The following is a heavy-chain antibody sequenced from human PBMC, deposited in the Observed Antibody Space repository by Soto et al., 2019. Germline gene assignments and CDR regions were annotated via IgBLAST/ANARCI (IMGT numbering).Heavy chain of an antibody. J-gene: IGHJ6*02. CDR3: ARGKGMDV. Sequence: EVQLAESGGGLVKPGGSLRLSCAASGFTFSSYSMNWVRQAPGKGLEWVSSISGGSSYIYYADSVRGRFTISRDNAKNSLYLQMNSLRAEDTAVYYCARGKGMDVWGQGTTVTVSS. CDR2: ISGGSSYI. V-gene: IGHV3-21*02. CDR1: GFTFSSYS.